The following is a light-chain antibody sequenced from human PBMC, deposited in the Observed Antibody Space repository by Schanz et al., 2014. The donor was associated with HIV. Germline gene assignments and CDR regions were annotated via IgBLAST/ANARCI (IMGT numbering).Light chain of an antibody. CDR3: QQYNDWPPIT. J-gene: IGKJ5*01. CDR2: GAS. CDR1: QSVSSN. V-gene: IGKV3-15*01. Sequence: EIVLTQSPGTLSVSPGDRATLSCTASQSVSSNLAWYQQKPGQAPRLLIYGASTRVTGIPARFSGSGSGTEFTLTISSLQSEDFAVYYCQQYNDWPPITFGQGTRLEIK.